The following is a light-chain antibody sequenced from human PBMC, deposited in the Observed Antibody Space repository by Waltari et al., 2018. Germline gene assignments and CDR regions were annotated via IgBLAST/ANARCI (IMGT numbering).Light chain of an antibody. J-gene: IGLJ3*02. CDR1: TSNY. V-gene: IGLV2-14*03. CDR2: YVS. Sequence: QSALTQPASVSGSPGQSITISCTGTTSNYVSWYQQHPDRAPKLLIYYVSKRPSGVSDRFSGSKSGNTASLTISGLQAEDEADYYCNSFTRSTTWVFGGGTKLTVL. CDR3: NSFTRSTTWV.